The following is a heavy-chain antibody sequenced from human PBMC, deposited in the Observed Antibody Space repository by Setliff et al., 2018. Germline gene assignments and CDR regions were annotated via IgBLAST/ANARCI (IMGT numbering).Heavy chain of an antibody. D-gene: IGHD3-3*01. J-gene: IGHJ6*02. CDR1: GYTFSTCG. V-gene: IGHV1-8*02. CDR3: AREDGTYYNFWSGYSTTPYYGMDV. CDR2: MNPNSGNT. Sequence: ASVKVSCKDSGYTFSTCGISWVRQATGQGLEWMGWMNPNSGNTGYAQKFQGRVTMTRNTSISTAYMELSSLRSEDTAVYYCAREDGTYYNFWSGYSTTPYYGMDVWGQGTTVTVSS.